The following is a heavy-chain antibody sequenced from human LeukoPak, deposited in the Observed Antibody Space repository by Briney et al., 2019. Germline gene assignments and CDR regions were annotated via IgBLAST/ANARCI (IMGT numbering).Heavy chain of an antibody. CDR3: ARGKDVVVTALDY. CDR2: TSSSGRTI. V-gene: IGHV3-48*03. CDR1: GFTFSSYE. Sequence: GGSLRLSCAASGFTFSSYEMNWVRQAPGKGLEWISYTSSSGRTINYAASVKGRFTISGDNAKNSLYLQMNSLRAEDTAVYYCARGKDVVVTALDYWGQGTLVTVSS. D-gene: IGHD2-21*02. J-gene: IGHJ4*02.